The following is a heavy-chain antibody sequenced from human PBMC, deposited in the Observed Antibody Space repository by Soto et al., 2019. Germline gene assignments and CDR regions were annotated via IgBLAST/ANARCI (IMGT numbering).Heavy chain of an antibody. Sequence: PSETLSLTCAVYGGSFSGYYWSWIRQPPGKGLEWIGEINHSGSTNYNPSLKSRVTISVDTSKNQFSLKLSSVTAADTAVYYCATQAAGHKYYYYFCGMDVWGQGTTVTVAS. J-gene: IGHJ6*02. CDR2: INHSGST. D-gene: IGHD6-13*01. CDR3: ATQAAGHKYYYYFCGMDV. V-gene: IGHV4-34*01. CDR1: GGSFSGYY.